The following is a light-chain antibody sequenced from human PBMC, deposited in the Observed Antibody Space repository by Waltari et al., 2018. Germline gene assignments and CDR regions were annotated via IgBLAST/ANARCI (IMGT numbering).Light chain of an antibody. CDR3: SSYMSTTTLEL. CDR1: SRYVGSYYY. V-gene: IGLV2-14*03. Sequence: QSALTQPASVSGSPGPSITISRTGTSRYVGSYYYVSWYQPHPGKTPKLMIYDVTNRPSGVSNRFSGSKSGNTASLTISGLQAEDEADYYCSSYMSTTTLELFGGGTSLTVL. J-gene: IGLJ2*01. CDR2: DVT.